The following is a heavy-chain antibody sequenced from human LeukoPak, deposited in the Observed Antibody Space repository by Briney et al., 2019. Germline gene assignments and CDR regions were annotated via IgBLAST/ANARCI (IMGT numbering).Heavy chain of an antibody. CDR2: ISGSGCRT. CDR3: AKDLNYHGYYFDY. Sequence: PGGSLRLSCAASGFTFSSYAMSWVRQAPGKGLEGVSAISGSGCRTYYADSVKGRFTISRDHPKNTLYLQMNSLRAEDTAVYYCAKDLNYHGYYFDYWGQGTLVTVSS. V-gene: IGHV3-23*01. J-gene: IGHJ4*02. CDR1: GFTFSSYA. D-gene: IGHD3-10*01.